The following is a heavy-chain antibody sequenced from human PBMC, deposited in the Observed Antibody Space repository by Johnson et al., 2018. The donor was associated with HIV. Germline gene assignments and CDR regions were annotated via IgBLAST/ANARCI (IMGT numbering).Heavy chain of an antibody. CDR3: AKGVSDSSGYYYGEDAFDI. V-gene: IGHV3-30*04. D-gene: IGHD3-22*01. Sequence: QVQLVESGGGVVQPGRSLRLSCAASGFTFSSYAMHWVRQAPGKGLEWVAVISYDGSNKYYADSVKGRFTISRDNSKNTLYLQMNSLRAEDTAVYYCAKGVSDSSGYYYGEDAFDIWGQGTMVTVSS. CDR1: GFTFSSYA. J-gene: IGHJ3*02. CDR2: ISYDGSNK.